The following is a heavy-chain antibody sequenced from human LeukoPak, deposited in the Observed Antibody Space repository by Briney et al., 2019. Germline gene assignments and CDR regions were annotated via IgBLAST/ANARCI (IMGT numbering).Heavy chain of an antibody. V-gene: IGHV3-7*04. Sequence: PGGSLRLSSAASGFTFSNYWMSWVRQAPGKGLEWVANIKQDASEKYYVNSVKGRFTIFRDNAKNSLNLQMNSLRPEDTAVNYCARDRWRFWELSDYWGQGTLVTVSS. J-gene: IGHJ4*02. CDR1: GFTFSNYW. CDR2: IKQDASEK. D-gene: IGHD3-10*01. CDR3: ARDRWRFWELSDY.